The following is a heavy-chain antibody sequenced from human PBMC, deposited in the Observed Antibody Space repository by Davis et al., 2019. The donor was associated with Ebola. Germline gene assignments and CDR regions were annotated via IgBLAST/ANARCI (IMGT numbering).Heavy chain of an antibody. V-gene: IGHV3-30*03. Sequence: PGGSLRLSCAASGFTFSSYGMHWVRQAPGKGLEWVAVISYDGSNKYYADSVKGRFTISRDNSKNTLYLQMNSLRAEDTAVYYCVSARRDFWSGYYEAEFWGKGTTVTVSS. D-gene: IGHD3-3*01. CDR2: ISYDGSNK. CDR1: GFTFSSYG. CDR3: VSARRDFWSGYYEAEF. J-gene: IGHJ6*04.